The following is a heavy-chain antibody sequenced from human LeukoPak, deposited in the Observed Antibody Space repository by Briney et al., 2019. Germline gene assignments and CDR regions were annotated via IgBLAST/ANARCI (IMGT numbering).Heavy chain of an antibody. V-gene: IGHV4-34*01. CDR3: ARGRGSSSKGLGGY. Sequence: SETLSLTCAVYGGSFSGYYWSWIRQPPGKGLEWIGEINHSGSTNYNPSLQSRGTISVDTYKNQFSLKLSSVTAADTAVYYCARGRGSSSKGLGGYRGQGTLVTVSS. CDR2: INHSGST. J-gene: IGHJ4*02. D-gene: IGHD2-15*01. CDR1: GGSFSGYY.